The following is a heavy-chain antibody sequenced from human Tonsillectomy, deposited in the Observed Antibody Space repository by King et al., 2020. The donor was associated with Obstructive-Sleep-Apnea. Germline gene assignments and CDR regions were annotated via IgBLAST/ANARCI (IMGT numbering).Heavy chain of an antibody. CDR1: GFTFSFYA. CDR3: VKEVAGTPYYFDY. CDR2: IKTNGGSS. D-gene: IGHD6-19*01. Sequence: VQLVESGGGLVQPGGSLRLSCSASGFTFSFYAMHWVRLAPGKGLEYVSAIKTNGGSSYYADSVKGRFTISRDNSKNTLYLQMSSLRPEDTAVYYCVKEVAGTPYYFDYWGQGTLVTVSS. V-gene: IGHV3-64D*06. J-gene: IGHJ4*02.